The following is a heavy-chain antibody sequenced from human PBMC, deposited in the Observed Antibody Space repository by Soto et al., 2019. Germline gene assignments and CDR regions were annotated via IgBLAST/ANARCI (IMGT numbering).Heavy chain of an antibody. D-gene: IGHD3-16*01. CDR3: ARAGGGHRRGRTHYYYYMDV. CDR2: IKQDGSEK. CDR1: GFTFSSYW. Sequence: GGSLRLSCAASGFTFSSYWMSWVRQAPGKGLEWVANIKQDGSEKYYVDSVKGRFTISRDNAKNSLYLQMNSLRAEDTAVYYCARAGGGHRRGRTHYYYYMDVWGKGTTVTVSS. J-gene: IGHJ6*03. V-gene: IGHV3-7*01.